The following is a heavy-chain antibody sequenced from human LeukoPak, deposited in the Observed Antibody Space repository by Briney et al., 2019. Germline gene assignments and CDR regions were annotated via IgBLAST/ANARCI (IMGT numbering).Heavy chain of an antibody. CDR1: GGTFSSYT. D-gene: IGHD3-22*01. CDR3: ARGDYYDSSGRPLDY. J-gene: IGHJ4*02. V-gene: IGHV1-69*02. Sequence: SVKVSCKASGGTFSSYTISWVRQAPGQGLEWMGRIIPILGIANYAQKFQGRVTITADKSTSTAYMELSSLRSEDTAVYYCARGDYYDSSGRPLDYWGQGTLVTVSS. CDR2: IIPILGIA.